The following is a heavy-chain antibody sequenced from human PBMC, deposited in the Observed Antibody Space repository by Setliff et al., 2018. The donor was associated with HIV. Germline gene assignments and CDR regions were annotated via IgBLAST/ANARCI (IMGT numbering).Heavy chain of an antibody. V-gene: IGHV3-7*01. J-gene: IGHJ4*02. Sequence: GGSLRLSCAASGFTFSDYWMIWVRQTPGKGLEWVADIKQDGSKAYYMDSVKGRFTISRDNAKNSLYLQMNSLRAENTAVYYCAKDIVAPGLFLDYWGQGTLVTVSS. CDR3: AKDIVAPGLFLDY. CDR1: GFTFSDYW. D-gene: IGHD3-16*02. CDR2: IKQDGSKA.